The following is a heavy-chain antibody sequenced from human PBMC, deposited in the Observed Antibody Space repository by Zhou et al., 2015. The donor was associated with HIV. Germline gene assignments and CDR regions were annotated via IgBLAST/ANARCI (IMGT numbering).Heavy chain of an antibody. CDR1: GGTFSSYA. V-gene: IGHV1-69*01. CDR3: AGGRRVVPAANYYYYYYMDV. Sequence: QVQLVQSGAEVKKPGSSVKVSCKASGGTFSSYAISWVRQAPGQGLEWMGGIIPIFGTANYAQKFQGRVTITADESTSTAYMELSSLRSEDTAVYYCAGGRRVVPAANYYYYYYMDVWGKGTTVTVSS. D-gene: IGHD2-2*01. CDR2: IIPIFGTA. J-gene: IGHJ6*03.